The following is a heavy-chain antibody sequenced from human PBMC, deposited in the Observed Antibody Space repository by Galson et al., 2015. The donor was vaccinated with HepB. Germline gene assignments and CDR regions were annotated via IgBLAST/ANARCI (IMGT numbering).Heavy chain of an antibody. J-gene: IGHJ4*02. D-gene: IGHD5-24*01. CDR3: ARGAQTRMAAGIDY. Sequence: QSGAEVKKSGESLKISCKGSGYRFTNYWIGWVRQMPGKGLEWMGIMYPGDSDTRYSPSFQGQVTISADKSITTAYLQWSSLRASDTAMYYCARGAQTRMAAGIDYWGQGTLVTVSS. V-gene: IGHV5-51*01. CDR2: MYPGDSDT. CDR1: GYRFTNYW.